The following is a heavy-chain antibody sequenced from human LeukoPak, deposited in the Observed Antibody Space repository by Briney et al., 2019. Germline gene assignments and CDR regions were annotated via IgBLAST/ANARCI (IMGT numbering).Heavy chain of an antibody. CDR2: INHSGST. CDR3: ARSRRIGNYGGPAGY. CDR1: GGSFSGYY. V-gene: IGHV4-34*01. D-gene: IGHD4-23*01. Sequence: SETLSLTCTVYGGSFSGYYWSWIRQPPGKGLEWIGEINHSGSTNYNPSLKSRVTISVDTSKNQFSLKLSSVTAADTAVYYCARSRRIGNYGGPAGYWGQGTLVTVSS. J-gene: IGHJ4*02.